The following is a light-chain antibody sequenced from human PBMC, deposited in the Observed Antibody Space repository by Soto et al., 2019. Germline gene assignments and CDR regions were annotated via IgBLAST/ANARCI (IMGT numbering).Light chain of an antibody. Sequence: QSALTQPASVSGSPGQSITISCTGTSSDVGRYNLVSWYQQQPGKAPKLMISEGSKRPSWGSNRCSGSKSGNTASLTISGLQAEDEADYYCCSYAGSSTVVFGGGTKLTVL. CDR2: EGS. V-gene: IGLV2-23*01. J-gene: IGLJ2*01. CDR1: SSDVGRYNL. CDR3: CSYAGSSTVV.